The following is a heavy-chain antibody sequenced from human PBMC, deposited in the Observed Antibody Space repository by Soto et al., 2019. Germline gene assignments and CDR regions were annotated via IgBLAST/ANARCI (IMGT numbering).Heavy chain of an antibody. D-gene: IGHD6-6*01. Sequence: SETLSLTRTVSGGSISSYYWSWLRQPPGKGLEWIGYIYYSRSTNYNPSLKSRVTISVDTSKNQFSLKLSSVTAADTAVYYCARDPSSSSYNWFVPWGQGTLVTVS. CDR3: ARDPSSSSYNWFVP. V-gene: IGHV4-59*01. CDR2: IYYSRST. CDR1: GGSISSYY. J-gene: IGHJ5*02.